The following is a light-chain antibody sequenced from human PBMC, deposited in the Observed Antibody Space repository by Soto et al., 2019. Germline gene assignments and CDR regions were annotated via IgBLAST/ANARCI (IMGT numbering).Light chain of an antibody. J-gene: IGKJ5*01. CDR1: QDIRGA. CDR3: PQFNSYPIA. CDR2: DVS. Sequence: AIQVTQSPSSLSASVGDRVTITCRASQDIRGALAWYQQKPGKAPKLLIYDVSTVQSGVPSRFSGRGSGTEFTLTITSLQPADFATYYCPQFNSYPIAFGQGTRLDI. V-gene: IGKV1-13*02.